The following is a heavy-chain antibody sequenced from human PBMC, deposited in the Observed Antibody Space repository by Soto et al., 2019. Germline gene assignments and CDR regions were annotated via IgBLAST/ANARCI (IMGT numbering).Heavy chain of an antibody. CDR2: INTHNGNT. D-gene: IGHD3-10*01. Sequence: ASATVSCPASCYSFTTLGITWVRQGLGQGLEWLGWINTHNGNTNYAQNLQGRVIMTADTSTSTAYMGLRSLRSDDTAIYYCTREGSAPYYYYGMDAWGQGTTVTVSS. CDR3: TREGSAPYYYYGMDA. J-gene: IGHJ6*02. V-gene: IGHV1-18*01. CDR1: CYSFTTLG.